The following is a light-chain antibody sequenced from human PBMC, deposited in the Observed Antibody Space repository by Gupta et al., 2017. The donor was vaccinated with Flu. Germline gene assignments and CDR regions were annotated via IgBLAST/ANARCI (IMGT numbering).Light chain of an antibody. CDR2: DSN. CDR3: GTWDNRRSAAV. CDR1: NSNIGNNY. V-gene: IGLV1-51*01. Sequence: QSVLTPPPSVSAAPGQKVTISCSGNNSNIGNNYVSWYQQRPGTTPKLLMYDSNKRPSGIPDRFSGSKYGTSATLGITGLQTGDEADYYCGTWDNRRSAAVFGGGTKLTVL. J-gene: IGLJ3*02.